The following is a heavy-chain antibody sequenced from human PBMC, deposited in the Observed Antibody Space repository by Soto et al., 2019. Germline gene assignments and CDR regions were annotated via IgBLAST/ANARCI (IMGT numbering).Heavy chain of an antibody. CDR1: CGAISSYY. Sequence: SEALSLTCTVSCGAISSYYWSWIRQPAGKVLEWIGRIYTSGSTNYNPSLKSRVTMSVDTSKNQFSLKLSSVTAADTAVYYCARDLGRRTNWFDPWGQGTLATAPQ. CDR3: ARDLGRRTNWFDP. D-gene: IGHD7-27*01. J-gene: IGHJ5*02. CDR2: IYTSGST. V-gene: IGHV4-4*07.